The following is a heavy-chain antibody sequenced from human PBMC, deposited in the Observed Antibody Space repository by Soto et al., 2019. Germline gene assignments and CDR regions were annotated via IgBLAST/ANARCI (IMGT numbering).Heavy chain of an antibody. CDR1: GGSISTYY. J-gene: IGHJ3*02. Sequence: QVQLQESGPGLVKPSETLSLTCTVSGGSISTYYWNWIRQSDGKGLEWIGRVYISGSTNYHPSLKSRVAMSVDTSNNQFSLKVTSVTAADTAVYYCAIGGRDGFDIWGQGTMVTVSS. CDR2: VYISGST. CDR3: AIGGRDGFDI. V-gene: IGHV4-4*07.